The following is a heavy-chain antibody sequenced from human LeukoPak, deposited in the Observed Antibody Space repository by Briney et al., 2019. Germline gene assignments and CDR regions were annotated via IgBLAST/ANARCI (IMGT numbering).Heavy chain of an antibody. CDR3: ARVPMGFFDY. Sequence: ASVKVSCKASGYTFTSYGISWVRQATGQGLEWMGWISAYNANTNYAQKLQGRVTMTTDTSTSTAYMELRSLRSDATAVYYCARVPMGFFDYWGQGTLVTVSS. J-gene: IGHJ4*02. D-gene: IGHD3-10*01. V-gene: IGHV1-18*01. CDR1: GYTFTSYG. CDR2: ISAYNANT.